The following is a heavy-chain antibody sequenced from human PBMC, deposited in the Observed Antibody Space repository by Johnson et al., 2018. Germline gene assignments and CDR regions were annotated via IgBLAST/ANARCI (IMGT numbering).Heavy chain of an antibody. D-gene: IGHD6-13*01. CDR1: GFTFSSYS. V-gene: IGHV3-21*01. CDR2: ISSSSSYI. CDR3: GREETAAAGRALGI. Sequence: VQLVESGGGLVKPGGSLRLSCAASGFTFSSYSMNWVRQAPGKGLEWVSSISSSSSYIYYADSVKGRFTISRNNAKNSLYLQMNSLRAEDTAGYCGGREETAAAGRALGIWGQGEMVTVSA. J-gene: IGHJ3*02.